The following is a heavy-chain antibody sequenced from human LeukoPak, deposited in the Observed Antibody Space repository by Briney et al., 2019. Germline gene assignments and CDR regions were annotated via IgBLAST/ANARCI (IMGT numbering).Heavy chain of an antibody. V-gene: IGHV1-2*02. Sequence: GASVKVSCKASGYTFTGYYMHWVRQAPGQGLKWMGWINPNSGGTNYAQKFQGRVTMTRDTSISTAYMELSRLRSDDTAVYYCARDRGQESYYYDSSGQIDYWGQGTLVTVSS. CDR3: ARDRGQESYYYDSSGQIDY. J-gene: IGHJ4*02. D-gene: IGHD3-22*01. CDR2: INPNSGGT. CDR1: GYTFTGYY.